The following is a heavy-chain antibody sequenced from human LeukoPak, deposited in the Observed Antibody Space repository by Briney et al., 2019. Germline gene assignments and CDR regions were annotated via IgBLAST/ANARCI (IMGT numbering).Heavy chain of an antibody. Sequence: ASVKVSCKASGYTFTNYYIHWVRQAPGQGLEWMGLINPGGANTNYAQNFQGRVTMTGDTSTSTVYMELSSLRSEDTAIYYCARIRDGYNDAYDIWGQGTVVTVPS. CDR3: ARIRDGYNDAYDI. D-gene: IGHD5-24*01. J-gene: IGHJ3*02. CDR2: INPGGANT. V-gene: IGHV1-46*01. CDR1: GYTFTNYY.